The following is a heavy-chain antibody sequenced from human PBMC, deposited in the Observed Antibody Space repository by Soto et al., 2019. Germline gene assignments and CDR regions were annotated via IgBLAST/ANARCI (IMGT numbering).Heavy chain of an antibody. CDR2: IYHSGST. Sequence: SETLSLTCAVSGGSISSGSYSWSWIRQPPGKGLEWIGYIYHSGSTYYNPSLKSRVTISVDRSKNQFSLKLSSVTAADTAVYYCATLSENYYYYGMDVWGQGTTVTVSS. J-gene: IGHJ6*02. CDR3: ATLSENYYYYGMDV. V-gene: IGHV4-30-2*01. CDR1: GGSISSGSYS. D-gene: IGHD3-10*01.